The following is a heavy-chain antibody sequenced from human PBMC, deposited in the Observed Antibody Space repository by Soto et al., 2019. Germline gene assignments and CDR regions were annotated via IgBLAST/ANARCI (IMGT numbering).Heavy chain of an antibody. CDR2: IYYSGST. J-gene: IGHJ4*02. D-gene: IGHD5-12*01. CDR1: GCSISSSSYY. CDR3: ARRYRQRIATITPIYYFDL. Sequence: SETLSLTCTVSGCSISSSSYYWGWIRQPPGKGLEWIGSIYYSGSTYYNPSLKSRVTISVDTSKNQFSLKLSSVTAADTAVYYCARRYRQRIATITPIYYFDLWGQGTLVTVSS. V-gene: IGHV4-39*01.